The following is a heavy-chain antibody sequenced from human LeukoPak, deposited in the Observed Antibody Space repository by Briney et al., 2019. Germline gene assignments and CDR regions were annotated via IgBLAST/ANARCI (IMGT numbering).Heavy chain of an antibody. CDR3: ARAQTYCSGVTCYSDS. CDR2: INPNSGGT. V-gene: IGHV1-2*02. J-gene: IGHJ4*02. Sequence: ASVKVSCKASGYTFTGYYIHWVRRAPGQGLEWMGWINPNSGGTKYAQKFQGRVTMTRDTSISTAYMELSRLISDDTAVYYCARAQTYCSGVTCYSDSWGQGTLVTVSS. D-gene: IGHD2-15*01. CDR1: GYTFTGYY.